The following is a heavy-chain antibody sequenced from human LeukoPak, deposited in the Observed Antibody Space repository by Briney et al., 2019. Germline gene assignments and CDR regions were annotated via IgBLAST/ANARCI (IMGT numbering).Heavy chain of an antibody. CDR1: GYTFTSYY. J-gene: IGHJ4*02. Sequence: GASVKVSCKASGYTFTSYYMHWVRQATGQGLEWMGWMNPNSGNTGYAQKFQGRVTMTRNTSISTAYMELSSLRSEDTAVYYCARVGSVGGTGFDYWGQGTLVTVSP. CDR3: ARVGSVGGTGFDY. D-gene: IGHD1-14*01. V-gene: IGHV1-8*02. CDR2: MNPNSGNT.